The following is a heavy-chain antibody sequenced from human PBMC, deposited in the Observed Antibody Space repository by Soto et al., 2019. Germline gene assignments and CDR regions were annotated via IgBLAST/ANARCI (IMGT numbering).Heavy chain of an antibody. J-gene: IGHJ6*02. V-gene: IGHV1-69*05. CDR2: IIPLYGTV. CDR3: ARANTIRPYYFNMDV. CDR1: GGTLNSYG. D-gene: IGHD3-22*01. Sequence: GASVKVSCKASGGTLNSYGISWVRQAPGQGLDWMGVIIPLYGTVNYAQKFQAWSTMTRDTSISTAYLELSGLTSNDTAVYYCARANTIRPYYFNMDVWGQGTTVTVSS.